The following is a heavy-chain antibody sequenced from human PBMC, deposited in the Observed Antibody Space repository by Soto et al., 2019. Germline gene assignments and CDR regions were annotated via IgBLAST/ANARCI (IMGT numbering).Heavy chain of an antibody. V-gene: IGHV1-8*01. D-gene: IGHD2-2*01. CDR1: GYTFTSHD. CDR3: ASAMSTT. CDR2: MNPNSGHT. J-gene: IGHJ5*02. Sequence: GASVKVSCKASGYTFTSHDINWMRQATGQGLEWMGWMNPNSGHTNYAQKFQGRVTMTRDTSISTAYMELTNLRSEDTAIYYCASAMSTTWGQGTLVPVSP.